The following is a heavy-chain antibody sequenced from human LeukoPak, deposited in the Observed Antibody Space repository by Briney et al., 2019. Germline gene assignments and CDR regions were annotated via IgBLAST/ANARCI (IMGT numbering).Heavy chain of an antibody. V-gene: IGHV3-15*01. CDR2: IKSKSDDGTT. CDR1: GFTFNIYA. CDR3: TYYYSGSHYY. Sequence: KPGGSLRLSCAAPGFTFNIYAMNWVRQAPGKGLEWVGRIKSKSDDGTTDYAAPVKGRFTISRDDSKNTLYLQMNSLKTEDTGVYYCTYYYSGSHYYWGQGTLVTVSS. J-gene: IGHJ4*02. D-gene: IGHD3-10*01.